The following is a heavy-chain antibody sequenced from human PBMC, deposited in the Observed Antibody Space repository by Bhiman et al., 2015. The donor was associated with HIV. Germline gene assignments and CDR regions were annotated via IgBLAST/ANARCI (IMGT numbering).Heavy chain of an antibody. D-gene: IGHD1-7*01. J-gene: IGHJ6*02. CDR3: ARDRPYNWNWGGYFYGLDV. V-gene: IGHV3-21*03. CDR2: ITSSSRYI. CDR1: GFTFSSYA. Sequence: EVQLLESGGGLVQPGGSLRLSCAASGFTFSSYAMTWVRQAPGKGLEWVSSITSSSRYIQYADSVKGRFTISRDNAKNSLYLQMNSLRAEDTAVFYCARDRPYNWNWGGYFYGLDVWGQGTTVTVS.